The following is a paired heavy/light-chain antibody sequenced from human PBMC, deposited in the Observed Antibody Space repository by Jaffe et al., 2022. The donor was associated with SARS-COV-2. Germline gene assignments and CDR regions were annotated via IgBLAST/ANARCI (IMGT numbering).Light chain of an antibody. Sequence: QPVLTQPPSSSASPGESARLTCTLPSDINVGSYNIYWYQQKPGSPPRYLLYYYSDSDKGQGSGVPSRFSGSKDASANTGILLISGLQSEDEADYYCMIWPSNALGVFGGGTKLTVL. V-gene: IGLV5-37*01. CDR1: SDINVGSYN. CDR3: MIWPSNALGV. CDR2: YYSDSDK. J-gene: IGLJ3*02.
Heavy chain of an antibody. Sequence: QVQLVQSGAEVKKPGASVKVSCKASGYTFTSYDINWVRQATGQGLEWMGWMNPNSGNTGYAQKFQGRVTMTRNTSISTAYMELSSLRSEDTAVYYCARGLHGRRFVTMIVLGYWGQGTLVTVSS. V-gene: IGHV1-8*01. CDR2: MNPNSGNT. CDR1: GYTFTSYD. CDR3: ARGLHGRRFVTMIVLGY. D-gene: IGHD3-22*01. J-gene: IGHJ4*02.